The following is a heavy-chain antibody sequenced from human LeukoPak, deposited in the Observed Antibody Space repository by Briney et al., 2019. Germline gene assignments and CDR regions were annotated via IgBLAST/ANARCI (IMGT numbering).Heavy chain of an antibody. J-gene: IGHJ4*02. CDR3: ASRGYSGYDYVDY. CDR2: INHIGST. Sequence: SETLSLTCAVYGGSFSGYYWSWIRQPPGKGLEWIGEINHIGSTNYNPSLKSRVTISVDTSKNQFSLKLSSVTAADTAVYYCASRGYSGYDYVDYWGQGTLVTVSS. D-gene: IGHD5-12*01. V-gene: IGHV4-34*01. CDR1: GGSFSGYY.